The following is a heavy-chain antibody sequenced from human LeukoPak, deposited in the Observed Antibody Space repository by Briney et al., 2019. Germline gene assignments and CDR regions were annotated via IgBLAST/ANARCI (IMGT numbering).Heavy chain of an antibody. CDR2: IYSGGST. D-gene: IGHD1-7*01. CDR3: ARARTGTIRGFDP. Sequence: PGGSLRLSCAASGFTVSSNYMSWVRQAPGKGLEWVSVIYSGGSTYYADSVKGRFTISRDNSKNTLYLQMNSLRAEDTAVYYCARARTGTIRGFDPWGQGTLVTVSS. CDR1: GFTVSSNY. J-gene: IGHJ5*02. V-gene: IGHV3-53*01.